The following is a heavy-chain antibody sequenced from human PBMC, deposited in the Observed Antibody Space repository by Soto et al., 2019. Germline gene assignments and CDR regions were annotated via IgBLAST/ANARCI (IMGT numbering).Heavy chain of an antibody. J-gene: IGHJ4*02. CDR1: GGSISNYY. CDR3: ARRYGPSFDY. D-gene: IGHD4-17*01. V-gene: IGHV4-59*01. Sequence: SETLSLTCTVSGGSISNYYWSWIRQPPGKGLEWIGYIYYSGSTNYNPSLKSRVTISVDTSKNQFSLRLSSVTAADTAVYYCARRYGPSFDYWGQGTLVTVSS. CDR2: IYYSGST.